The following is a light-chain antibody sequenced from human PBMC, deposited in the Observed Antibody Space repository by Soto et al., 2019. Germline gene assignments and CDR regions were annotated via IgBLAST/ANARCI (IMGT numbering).Light chain of an antibody. CDR1: SSNIGAGYD. Sequence: QSVLTQPPSVSGAPGQRVTISCTGSSSNIGAGYDVHWYQQLPGAAPKLLIYGSTNRPSGVPDRFSGSESGTSASLAITGLQAEDEADYYCQSYDSSLYVVFGGGTKVTVL. V-gene: IGLV1-40*01. J-gene: IGLJ2*01. CDR3: QSYDSSLYVV. CDR2: GST.